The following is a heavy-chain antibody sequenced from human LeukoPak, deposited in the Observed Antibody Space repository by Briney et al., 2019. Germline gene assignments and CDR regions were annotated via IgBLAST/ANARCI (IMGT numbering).Heavy chain of an antibody. Sequence: GSLRLSCAASGFTFDDYAMHWVRQAPGKGLEWVSLISWDGGSTYYADSVKGRFTISRDNSKNSLYLQMNSLRAEDTALYYCAKVGAAAGTSYYYYMDVWGKGTTVTVSS. CDR2: ISWDGGST. CDR1: GFTFDDYA. J-gene: IGHJ6*03. V-gene: IGHV3-43D*03. CDR3: AKVGAAAGTSYYYYMDV. D-gene: IGHD6-13*01.